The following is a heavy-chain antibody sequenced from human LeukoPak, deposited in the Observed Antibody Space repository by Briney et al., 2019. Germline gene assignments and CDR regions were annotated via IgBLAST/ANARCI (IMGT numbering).Heavy chain of an antibody. CDR2: ITGTGGK. Sequence: AGGSLRLSCAASGFTFSSYAMSWVRQAPGKGLEWVSIITGTGGKYYGDSVKGRFVLSRDNSKNTVYMQMSSLRAEDTATYYCAKDYCRDGNCPFPFLDSWGQGTQVTVSS. CDR3: AKDYCRDGNCPFPFLDS. D-gene: IGHD2-15*01. V-gene: IGHV3-23*01. CDR1: GFTFSSYA. J-gene: IGHJ4*02.